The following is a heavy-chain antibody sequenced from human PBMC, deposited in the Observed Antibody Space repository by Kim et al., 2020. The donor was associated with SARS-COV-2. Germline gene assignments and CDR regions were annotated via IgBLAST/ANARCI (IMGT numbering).Heavy chain of an antibody. D-gene: IGHD6-19*01. Sequence: SVKVSCKASGYTFTSYAMHWVRQAPGQRLEWMGWINAGNGNTKYSQKFQGRVTITRDTSASTAYMELSSLRSEDTAVYYCARARYSSGWYALFDPWGQGTLVTVSS. CDR1: GYTFTSYA. J-gene: IGHJ5*02. V-gene: IGHV1-3*01. CDR3: ARARYSSGWYALFDP. CDR2: INAGNGNT.